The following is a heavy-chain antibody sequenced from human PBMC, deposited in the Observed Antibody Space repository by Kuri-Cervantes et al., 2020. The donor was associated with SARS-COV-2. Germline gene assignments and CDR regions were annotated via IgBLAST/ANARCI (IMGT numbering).Heavy chain of an antibody. CDR1: GGSINSGAFY. CDR3: ARHRYSYGTPDWFDP. V-gene: IGHV4-31*03. D-gene: IGHD5-18*01. J-gene: IGHJ5*02. Sequence: SETLSLTCTVSGGSINSGAFYWSWIRQLPGKGLEWIGYVYHTGHTYYNPPLKSRVTISMNTSKNQFSLKLSSVTAADTAVYYCARHRYSYGTPDWFDPWGQGTLVTVSS. CDR2: VYHTGHT.